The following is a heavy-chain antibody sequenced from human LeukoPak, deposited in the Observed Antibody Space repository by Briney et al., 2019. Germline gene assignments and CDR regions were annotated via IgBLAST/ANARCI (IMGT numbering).Heavy chain of an antibody. Sequence: ASVKVSCKASGYTFTSYDINWVRQATGQGLEWMGWMNPNSGNTGYAQKFQGRVTITRNTSISTAYMELSSLRSEDTAVYYCAESQDSYAFDIWGQGTMVTVSS. D-gene: IGHD5-18*01. CDR1: GYTFTSYD. V-gene: IGHV1-8*03. J-gene: IGHJ3*02. CDR2: MNPNSGNT. CDR3: AESQDSYAFDI.